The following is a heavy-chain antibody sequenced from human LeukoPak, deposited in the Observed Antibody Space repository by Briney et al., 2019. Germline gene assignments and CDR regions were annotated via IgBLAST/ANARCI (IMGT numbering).Heavy chain of an antibody. J-gene: IGHJ4*02. Sequence: GSSVKVSCKASGGTFSSYGISWVRQAPGQGLEWMGGIIPIFGTANCAQKFQGRVTTTADESTSTAYMELSSLRSEDTAVYYCARTIDYYGSGSYYKLGYWGQGTLVTVSS. CDR2: IIPIFGTA. CDR3: ARTIDYYGSGSYYKLGY. V-gene: IGHV1-69*01. CDR1: GGTFSSYG. D-gene: IGHD3-10*01.